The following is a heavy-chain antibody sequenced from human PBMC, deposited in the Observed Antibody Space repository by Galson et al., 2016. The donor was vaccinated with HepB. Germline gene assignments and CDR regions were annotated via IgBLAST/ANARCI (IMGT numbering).Heavy chain of an antibody. Sequence: ETLSLTCAVSGGSISSSNWWSWVRQPPGKGLEWIGEIYHNGNTNYNPSLTSRLTISVDKSKNQFSLKLSSVTAADTAVYYCASRFGSGWSSNWFDPWGQGTLVTVSS. V-gene: IGHV4-4*02. CDR1: GGSISSSNW. J-gene: IGHJ5*02. CDR3: ASRFGSGWSSNWFDP. CDR2: IYHNGNT. D-gene: IGHD6-19*01.